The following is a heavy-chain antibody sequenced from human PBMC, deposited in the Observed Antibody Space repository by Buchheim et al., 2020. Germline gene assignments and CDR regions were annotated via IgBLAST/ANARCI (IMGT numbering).Heavy chain of an antibody. V-gene: IGHV3-23*01. CDR3: AKARSGRFFDY. CDR1: GGSISSGGYS. CDR2: ISGSGGTT. D-gene: IGHD1-26*01. J-gene: IGHJ4*02. Sequence: LQLQESGSGLVKPSQTLSLTCAVSGGSISSGGYSWSWIRQPPGKGLEWVSDISGSGGTTYYADSVKGRFTISRDNSKNTLYLQMNSLRAEDTDIYYCAKARSGRFFDYWGQG.